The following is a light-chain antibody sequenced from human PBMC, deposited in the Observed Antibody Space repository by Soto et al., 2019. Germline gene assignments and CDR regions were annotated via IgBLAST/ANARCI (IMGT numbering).Light chain of an antibody. CDR3: QQSFSTPQT. CDR2: VAS. CDR1: QSINIY. Sequence: DIQMTQSPSSLSASVGDSVTITCRASQSINIYLSWYQQKPGKAPKLLINVASTLQGGVPSRFSGSGSGTEFTLAISSLQPEDSATYYCQQSFSTPQTFXGGTKVDIK. V-gene: IGKV1-39*01. J-gene: IGKJ4*01.